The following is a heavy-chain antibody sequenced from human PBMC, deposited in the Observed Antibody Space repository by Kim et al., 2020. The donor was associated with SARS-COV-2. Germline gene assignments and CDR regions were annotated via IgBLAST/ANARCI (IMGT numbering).Heavy chain of an antibody. CDR3: AKDRARAVTTQRGPDAFDI. V-gene: IGHV3-23*01. D-gene: IGHD4-17*01. Sequence: GGSLRLSCAASGFTFSSYAMSWVRQAPGKGLEWVSAISGSGGSTYYADSVKGRFTISRDNSKNTLYLQMNSLRAEDTAVYYCAKDRARAVTTQRGPDAFDIWGQGTMVTVSS. CDR2: ISGSGGST. J-gene: IGHJ3*02. CDR1: GFTFSSYA.